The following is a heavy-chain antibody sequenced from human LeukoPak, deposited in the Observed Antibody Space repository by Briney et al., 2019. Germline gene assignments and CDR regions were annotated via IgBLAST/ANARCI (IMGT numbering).Heavy chain of an antibody. J-gene: IGHJ4*02. CDR2: INPSGGST. V-gene: IGHV1-46*01. CDR3: ARDLEFGLVYFDY. CDR1: GYTFTSYY. D-gene: IGHD3-3*01. Sequence: ASVKVSCKASGYTFTSYYIHWVRQAPGQGLEWMGIINPSGGSTSYAQKFQGRVTMTRDMSTSTVYMELSSLRSEGTAVYYCARDLEFGLVYFDYWGQGTLVTVSS.